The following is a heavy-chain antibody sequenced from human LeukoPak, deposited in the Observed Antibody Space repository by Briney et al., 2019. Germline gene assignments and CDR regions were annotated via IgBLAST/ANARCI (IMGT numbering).Heavy chain of an antibody. Sequence: SETLSLTCTVSGGSISSYYWSWIRQPPGKGLEWIGSIYHSGSTYYNPSLKSRVTISVDTSKNQFSLKLSSVTAADTAVYYCASVRAATSYFQHWGQGTLVTVSS. J-gene: IGHJ1*01. CDR3: ASVRAATSYFQH. D-gene: IGHD2-15*01. CDR2: IYHSGST. CDR1: GGSISSYY. V-gene: IGHV4-59*08.